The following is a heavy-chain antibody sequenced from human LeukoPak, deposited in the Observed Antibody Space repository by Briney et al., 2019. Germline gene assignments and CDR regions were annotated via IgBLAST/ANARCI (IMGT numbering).Heavy chain of an antibody. D-gene: IGHD4-17*01. CDR2: IYYSGST. CDR1: GGSISSYY. Sequence: SETLSLTCTVSGGSISSYYWSWIRQPAGKGLEWIGYIYYSGSTNYNPSLKSRVTISVDTSKSQFSLKLSSVTAADTAVYYCARSATRAFDIWGQGTMVTVSS. J-gene: IGHJ3*02. V-gene: IGHV4-59*01. CDR3: ARSATRAFDI.